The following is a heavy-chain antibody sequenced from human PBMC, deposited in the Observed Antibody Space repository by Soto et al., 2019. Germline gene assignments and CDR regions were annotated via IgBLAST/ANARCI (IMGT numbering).Heavy chain of an antibody. D-gene: IGHD2-8*01. CDR1: GGTFSSYA. J-gene: IGHJ4*02. Sequence: SVKVSCKASGGTFSSYAISWVRQAPGQGLEWMGGIIPIFGTANYAQKFQGRVTITADESTSTAYMELSSLRSEDTAVYYCAREPYCTNGVCYKYYFDYWGQGTLVTVSS. CDR2: IIPIFGTA. CDR3: AREPYCTNGVCYKYYFDY. V-gene: IGHV1-69*13.